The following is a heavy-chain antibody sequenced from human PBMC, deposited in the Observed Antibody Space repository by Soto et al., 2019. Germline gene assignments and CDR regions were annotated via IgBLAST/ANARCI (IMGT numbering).Heavy chain of an antibody. D-gene: IGHD3-22*01. J-gene: IGHJ5*02. Sequence: AGPTLVNPTQTLTLTSTFSGSSLSTSGVGVGWIRQPPGKALEWLALIYWNDDKRYSPSLKSSITITKDTSKNQVVLTMTNMDPVDTATYYCAHRRGKYYDSSGYYYYWFDPWGQGTLVTVS. V-gene: IGHV2-5*01. CDR3: AHRRGKYYDSSGYYYYWFDP. CDR2: IYWNDDK. CDR1: GSSLSTSGVG.